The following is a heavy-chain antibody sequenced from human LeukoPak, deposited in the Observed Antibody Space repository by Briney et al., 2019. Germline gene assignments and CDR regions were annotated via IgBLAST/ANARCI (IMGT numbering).Heavy chain of an antibody. CDR1: GGSIRSSYYY. CDR3: ARWSITGTEFDP. D-gene: IGHD1-20*01. V-gene: IGHV4-39*01. Sequence: SETLSLTCTVSGGSIRSSYYYWGWIRQPPGKGLEWIGSIYDSGSTYYNPSLKSRVTISVDTSKNQFSLKLSSVTAADTAVYYCARWSITGTEFDPWGQGTLVTVSS. CDR2: IYDSGST. J-gene: IGHJ5*02.